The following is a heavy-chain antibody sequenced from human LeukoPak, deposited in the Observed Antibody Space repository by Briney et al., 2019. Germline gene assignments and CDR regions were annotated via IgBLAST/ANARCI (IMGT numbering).Heavy chain of an antibody. Sequence: PGRSLRLSCAASGFTFSSYGMHWVRQAPGKGLEWVAVIWYDGSNKYYADSVKGRFTISRDNSKNTLYLQMNSLRAEDTAVYYCAKFRYYYYSSGSGIDYWGQGTLVTVSS. CDR1: GFTFSSYG. CDR3: AKFRYYYYSSGSGIDY. CDR2: IWYDGSNK. D-gene: IGHD3-22*01. J-gene: IGHJ4*02. V-gene: IGHV3-33*06.